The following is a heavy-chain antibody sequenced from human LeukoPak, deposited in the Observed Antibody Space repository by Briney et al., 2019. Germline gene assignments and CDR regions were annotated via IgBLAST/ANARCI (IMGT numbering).Heavy chain of an antibody. CDR1: GFTFSDYY. J-gene: IGHJ3*02. CDR2: ISGGGSTI. Sequence: PGGSLRPSCAASGFTFSDYYMSWIRQIPGKGLEWISYISGGGSTIEYADSVKGRFTISRDNAQNSLFLQMNSLRAEDTAVYFCARYRSSPIKAFDTWGQGTMVTAS. V-gene: IGHV3-11*04. D-gene: IGHD6-6*01. CDR3: ARYRSSPIKAFDT.